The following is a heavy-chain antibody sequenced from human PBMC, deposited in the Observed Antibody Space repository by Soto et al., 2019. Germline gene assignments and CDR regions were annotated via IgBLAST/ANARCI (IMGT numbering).Heavy chain of an antibody. V-gene: IGHV1-18*04. CDR2: ISAYNGNT. J-gene: IGHJ4*02. Sequence: ASVKVSCKASGYTFTSYGISWVRQAPEQGLEWMGWISAYNGNTNYAQKLQGRVTMTTDTSTSTAYMELRSLRSDDTAVYYCARVHCSGGSCYRQNYYFDYWGQGTLVTVSS. D-gene: IGHD2-15*01. CDR1: GYTFTSYG. CDR3: ARVHCSGGSCYRQNYYFDY.